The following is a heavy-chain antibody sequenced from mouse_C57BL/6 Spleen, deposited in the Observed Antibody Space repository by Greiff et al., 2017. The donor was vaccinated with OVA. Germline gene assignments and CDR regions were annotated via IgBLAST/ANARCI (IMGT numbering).Heavy chain of an antibody. J-gene: IGHJ3*01. D-gene: IGHD2-1*01. Sequence: VQLQQSGAELVMPGASVKLSCKASGYTFTSYWMHWVKQRPGQGLEWIGEIDPSDSYTNYNQKFKGKSTLTVDKSSSTAYMQLSSLTSEDSAVYYCARSTGCAYWGQGTLVTVSA. V-gene: IGHV1-69*01. CDR2: IDPSDSYT. CDR1: GYTFTSYW. CDR3: ARSTGCAY.